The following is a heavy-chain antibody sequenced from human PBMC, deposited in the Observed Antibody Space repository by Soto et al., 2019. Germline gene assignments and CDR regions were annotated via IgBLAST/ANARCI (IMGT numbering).Heavy chain of an antibody. J-gene: IGHJ4*02. V-gene: IGHV3-30*18. CDR1: GFTFSSYG. Sequence: QVQLVESGGGVVQPGRSLRLSCAASGFTFSSYGMHWVRQAPGKGLEWVAVISYDGSNKYYADSVKGRFTIPRDNSKNPLYLQMNSLGAEDTAVYYCAKGGGGSWYDGGDYWGQGTLVTVSS. D-gene: IGHD6-13*01. CDR2: ISYDGSNK. CDR3: AKGGGGSWYDGGDY.